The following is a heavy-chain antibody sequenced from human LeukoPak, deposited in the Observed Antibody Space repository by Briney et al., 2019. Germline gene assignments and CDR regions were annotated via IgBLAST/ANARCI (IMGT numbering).Heavy chain of an antibody. CDR2: TYPGDSDT. Sequence: GESLKISCKGSGYSFTTYWIGWVRQMPGKGLEWMGITYPGDSDTRYSPSFQGQVTISADKSISTAYLQWSSLKASDTAMYYCARHSSSVGATRDAFDIWGQGTMVTVS. CDR1: GYSFTTYW. V-gene: IGHV5-51*01. J-gene: IGHJ3*02. D-gene: IGHD1-26*01. CDR3: ARHSSSVGATRDAFDI.